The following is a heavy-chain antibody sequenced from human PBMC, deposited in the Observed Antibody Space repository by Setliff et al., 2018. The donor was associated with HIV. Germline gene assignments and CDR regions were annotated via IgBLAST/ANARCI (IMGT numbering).Heavy chain of an antibody. Sequence: SCTVSGGSISSSSYYWGWIRQPPGKGLQWIGSIYYRGSTYYNPSLKSRVTISVDTSKNQFSLKLRSVTAADTALYYCARGRYRSRWYASDHYYIDVWGKGTTVTVSS. D-gene: IGHD6-13*01. CDR2: IYYRGST. CDR3: ARGRYRSRWYASDHYYIDV. J-gene: IGHJ6*03. CDR1: GGSISSSSYY. V-gene: IGHV4-39*01.